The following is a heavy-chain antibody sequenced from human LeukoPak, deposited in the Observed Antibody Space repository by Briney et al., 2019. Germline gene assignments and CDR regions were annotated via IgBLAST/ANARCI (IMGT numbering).Heavy chain of an antibody. CDR3: ARRGYYGSETYYRAYYFDY. D-gene: IGHD3-10*01. J-gene: IGHJ4*02. CDR2: IYPGDSDT. Sequence: GESLKISCKGSGYSFTSYWIGWVRQMPGKGLEWMGIIYPGDSDTRYSPSFRGQVTISADKSISTAYLQWSSLKASDTAMYYCARRGYYGSETYYRAYYFDYWGQGTLVTVSS. CDR1: GYSFTSYW. V-gene: IGHV5-51*01.